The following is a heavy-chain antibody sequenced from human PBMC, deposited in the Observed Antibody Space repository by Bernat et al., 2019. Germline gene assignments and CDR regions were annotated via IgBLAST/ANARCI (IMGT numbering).Heavy chain of an antibody. CDR1: GGSVSSGSYY. CDR3: ASGSSSSVLGFDY. V-gene: IGHV4-61*01. CDR2: IYYSGST. Sequence: QVQLQESGPGLVKPSETLSLTCTVSGGSVSSGSYYWSWIRQPPGKGLEWIGYIYYSGSTNYNPSLKSRVTISVDTSKNQFSLKLSSVTAADTAVYYCASGSSSSVLGFDYWGQGTLVTVSS. D-gene: IGHD6-6*01. J-gene: IGHJ4*02.